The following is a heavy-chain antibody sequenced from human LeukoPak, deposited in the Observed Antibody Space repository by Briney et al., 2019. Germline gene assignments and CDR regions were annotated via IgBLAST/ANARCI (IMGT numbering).Heavy chain of an antibody. V-gene: IGHV1-46*01. CDR1: GYTFTSYY. J-gene: IGHJ5*02. CDR2: INPSGGST. D-gene: IGHD5-18*01. CDR3: ARGEYNYGRDWFDP. Sequence: ASVKVSCKASGYTFTSYYMHWVRQAPGQGLEWMGIINPSGGSTSYAQKFQGRVTMTRDMSTSTVYMELSRLTSDDTAVYYCARGEYNYGRDWFDPWGQGTLVTVSS.